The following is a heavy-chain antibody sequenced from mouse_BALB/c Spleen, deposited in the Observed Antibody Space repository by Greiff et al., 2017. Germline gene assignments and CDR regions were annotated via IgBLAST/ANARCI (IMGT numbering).Heavy chain of an antibody. Sequence: EVQRVESGGGLVKPGGSLKLSCAASGFTFSSYAMSWVRQTPEKRLEWVASISSGGSTYYPDSVKGRFTISRDNARNILYLQMSSLRSEDTAMYYCAREGSSYWYFDVWGGGTTVTVSS. CDR2: ISSGGST. CDR3: AREGSSYWYFDV. V-gene: IGHV5-6-5*01. J-gene: IGHJ1*01. CDR1: GFTFSSYA. D-gene: IGHD1-1*01.